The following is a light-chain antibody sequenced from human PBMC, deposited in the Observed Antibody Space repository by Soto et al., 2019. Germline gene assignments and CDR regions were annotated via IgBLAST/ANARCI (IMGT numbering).Light chain of an antibody. Sequence: QSALTQPASVSGSPGQSITISCTGTSSDVGNYRFVSWYQHHPGKVPKLMIYEGSQRPSGVSNRFSGSKSGNTASLTISGLQAEDEGDYWCSSYAGSGTWVFGGGTKVTVL. CDR3: SSYAGSGTWV. V-gene: IGLV2-23*01. CDR1: SSDVGNYRF. J-gene: IGLJ3*02. CDR2: EGS.